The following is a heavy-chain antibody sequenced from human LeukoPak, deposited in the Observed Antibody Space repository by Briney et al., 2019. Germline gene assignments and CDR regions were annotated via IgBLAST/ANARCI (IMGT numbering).Heavy chain of an antibody. CDR3: ARTNYYGSGSYYPDL. CDR2: IYHSGST. CDR1: GASMRTYY. D-gene: IGHD3-10*01. V-gene: IGHV4-59*08. Sequence: PPETLSLTCTVSGASMRTYYWSWIRQPPGKGLEWIGFIYHSGSTDYNPSLKSRGTISVDTSKNQFSLKLSSVTAADTAVYYCARTNYYGSGSYYPDLWGQGTLVTVSS. J-gene: IGHJ5*02.